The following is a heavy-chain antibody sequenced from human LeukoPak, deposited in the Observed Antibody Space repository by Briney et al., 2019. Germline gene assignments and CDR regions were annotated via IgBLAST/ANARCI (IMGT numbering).Heavy chain of an antibody. Sequence: GSSVKVSCKASGGTFSSYAISWVRQAPGQGLEWMGGIIPIFGTANYAQKFQGRVTITADKSTSTAYMELSSLRSEDTAVYYCARDEYPVELAAAVGGLNWFDPWGQGTLVTVSS. CDR1: GGTFSSYA. V-gene: IGHV1-69*06. CDR3: ARDEYPVELAAAVGGLNWFDP. CDR2: IIPIFGTA. J-gene: IGHJ5*02. D-gene: IGHD6-13*01.